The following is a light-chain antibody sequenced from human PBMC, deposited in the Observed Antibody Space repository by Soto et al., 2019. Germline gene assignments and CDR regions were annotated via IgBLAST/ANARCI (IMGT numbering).Light chain of an antibody. V-gene: IGKV1-5*03. J-gene: IGKJ3*01. CDR3: QQYNSYSLFT. CDR2: KAS. CDR1: QSIRTW. Sequence: DIPMTQSPSTLSASIGDTVIITCRASQSIRTWLAWYQQKPGKVPKLVIYKASSLETGVPSRFSGSGSGTEFTLTISNLQPDDFATYYCQQYNSYSLFTFGPGTKVDI.